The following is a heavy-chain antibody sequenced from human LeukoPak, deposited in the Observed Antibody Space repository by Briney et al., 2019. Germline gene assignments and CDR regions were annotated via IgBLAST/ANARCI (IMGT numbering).Heavy chain of an antibody. CDR2: INASNGNT. CDR3: ARDLVGSGSALDY. V-gene: IGHV1-3*01. D-gene: IGHD3-10*01. J-gene: IGHJ4*02. CDR1: GYTFTNYA. Sequence: ASVKVSCKASGYTFTNYAMHWVRQAPGQRLEWMGWINASNGNTKYSQKFQGRVTITRDTSASTAYMELSSLRSEDTAVYYCARDLVGSGSALDYWGQGTLVTVSS.